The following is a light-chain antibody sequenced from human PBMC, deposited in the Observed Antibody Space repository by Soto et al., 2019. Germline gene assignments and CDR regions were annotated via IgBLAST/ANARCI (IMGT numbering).Light chain of an antibody. J-gene: IGKJ4*01. CDR2: DAS. CDR1: QDISNY. Sequence: DIQMTQSPSSLSASVGDRVTITCQASQDISNYLNWYQQKPGKAPKLLIYDASNLETGVPSRFSGSGSGTDFTLTISSLQPEYIATYYCQQYDNPPLTFGGGTKVEIK. V-gene: IGKV1-33*01. CDR3: QQYDNPPLT.